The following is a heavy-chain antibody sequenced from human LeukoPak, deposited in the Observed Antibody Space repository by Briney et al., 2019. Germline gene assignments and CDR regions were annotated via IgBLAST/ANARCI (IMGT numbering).Heavy chain of an antibody. D-gene: IGHD3-22*01. CDR2: IHTSGST. V-gene: IGHV4-4*09. Sequence: SETLSLTCTVFGASISNYYWSWIRQTPGKGLEWIGYIHTSGSTYYNPTLKSRVTISVDTSKNQFSLKLSSVTAADTAVYFCARGYYDTSAYSNPFDFWGQGTLVTVSS. J-gene: IGHJ4*02. CDR3: ARGYYDTSAYSNPFDF. CDR1: GASISNYY.